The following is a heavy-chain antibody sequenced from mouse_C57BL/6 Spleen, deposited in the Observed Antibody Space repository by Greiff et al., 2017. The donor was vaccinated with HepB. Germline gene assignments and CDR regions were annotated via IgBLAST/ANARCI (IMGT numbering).Heavy chain of an antibody. V-gene: IGHV1-53*01. CDR2: INPSNGGT. CDR3: ALPIYYYGSSLAY. J-gene: IGHJ3*01. D-gene: IGHD1-1*01. Sequence: QVQLQQPGTELVKPGASVKLSCKASGYTFTSYWMHWVKQRPGQGLEWIGNINPSNGGTNYNEKFKSKATLTVDKPYSAAYMQLSSLTSEDSAVYYCALPIYYYGSSLAYWGQGTLVTVSA. CDR1: GYTFTSYW.